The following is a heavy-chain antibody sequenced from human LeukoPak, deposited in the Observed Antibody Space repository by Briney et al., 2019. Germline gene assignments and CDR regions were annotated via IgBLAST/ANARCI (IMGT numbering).Heavy chain of an antibody. CDR1: GFTFSSYS. Sequence: GGSLRLSCAVSGFTFSSYSMNWVRQAPGKGLEWVSSISTSSSYIYYADSVKGRFTISRDNAKNSLYLQMNSLRAEDTAVYYCAELGITMIGGVWGKGTTVTISS. V-gene: IGHV3-21*01. J-gene: IGHJ6*04. CDR3: AELGITMIGGV. D-gene: IGHD3-10*02. CDR2: ISTSSSYI.